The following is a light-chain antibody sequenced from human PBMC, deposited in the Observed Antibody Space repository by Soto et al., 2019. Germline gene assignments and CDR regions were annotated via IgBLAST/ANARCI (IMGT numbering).Light chain of an antibody. CDR2: GAS. V-gene: IGKV3-15*01. Sequence: EIVMTQSPATLSVSPGERATLSCRASQSVSSSLAWYQQKPGQAPRLLIYGASTRATGIPARFSGSGSGTEFPLTISSLQSEDFAVYYCQQYSNCPPLTFGGGTKVEIK. CDR3: QQYSNCPPLT. CDR1: QSVSSS. J-gene: IGKJ4*01.